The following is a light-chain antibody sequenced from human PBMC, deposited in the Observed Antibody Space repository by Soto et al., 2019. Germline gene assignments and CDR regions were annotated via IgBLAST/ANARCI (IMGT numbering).Light chain of an antibody. CDR1: SSDVGDYNY. V-gene: IGLV2-14*01. CDR2: EVS. J-gene: IGLJ1*01. CDR3: SSYTSSSTHYV. Sequence: QSALTQPASVSGSPGQSITISCTGTSSDVGDYNYVSWYQHHPGKAPKLMIYEVSNRPSGVSNRFSGSKSGNTASLTISGLQAEAEADYYCSSYTSSSTHYVFGTGTKLTVL.